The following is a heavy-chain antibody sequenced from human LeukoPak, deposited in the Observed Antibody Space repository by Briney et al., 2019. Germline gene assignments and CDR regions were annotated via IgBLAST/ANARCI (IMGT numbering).Heavy chain of an antibody. CDR2: IIPIFGIA. D-gene: IGHD3-3*01. V-gene: IGHV1-69*10. J-gene: IGHJ5*02. CDR3: AREGTIFHNWLDP. CDR1: GGTFSSYA. Sequence: ASVKVSCKASGGTFSSYAISWVRQAPGQGLEWMGGIIPIFGIANYAQKFQGRVTITADKSTSTAYMELSSLRSEDTAVYYCAREGTIFHNWLDPWGQGTLVTVSS.